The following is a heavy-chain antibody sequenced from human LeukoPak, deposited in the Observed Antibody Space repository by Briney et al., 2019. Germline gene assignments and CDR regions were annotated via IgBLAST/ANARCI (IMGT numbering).Heavy chain of an antibody. D-gene: IGHD3-22*01. CDR1: GFIFNNYG. Sequence: GGSLRLSCAASGFIFNNYGLVWVRKAQGKGLKWVSAISNDGGGTTYADFVKGRFSVSRDNSKNTLFLQMNSLRAEDTALYYCAKGSSGYFFDLWGQGTLVTVSS. CDR2: ISNDGGGT. CDR3: AKGSSGYFFDL. J-gene: IGHJ4*02. V-gene: IGHV3-23*01.